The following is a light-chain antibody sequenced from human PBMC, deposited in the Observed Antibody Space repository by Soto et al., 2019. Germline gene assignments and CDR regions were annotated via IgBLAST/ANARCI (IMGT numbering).Light chain of an antibody. CDR3: SSYASGGSYV. CDR2: GVS. Sequence: QSALTQPASVSGSPGQSITISCSGSSSDVGGYNAVSWYQQHPGKVPKLVTYGVSDRPSGISSRFSASKSGNTASLTISGLQAEDEADYYCSSYASGGSYVFGTGTKLTVL. V-gene: IGLV2-14*03. CDR1: SSDVGGYNA. J-gene: IGLJ1*01.